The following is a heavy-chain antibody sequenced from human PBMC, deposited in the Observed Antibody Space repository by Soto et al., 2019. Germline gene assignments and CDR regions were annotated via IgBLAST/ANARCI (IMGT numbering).Heavy chain of an antibody. V-gene: IGHV3-30*18. CDR1: PFPFSRYG. J-gene: IGHJ6*01. CDR3: AKGMTRIVVVINAGRDV. D-gene: IGHD3-22*01. CDR2: ISYDGSNK. Sequence: GGFLRLSCAASPFPFSRYGMHWVRQAPCKGLEWVAVISYDGSNKYYADSVKGRITFSRDNSKYTLYLQMNSLYAEYTAVYYCAKGMTRIVVVINAGRDVWGQGTTVSVSS.